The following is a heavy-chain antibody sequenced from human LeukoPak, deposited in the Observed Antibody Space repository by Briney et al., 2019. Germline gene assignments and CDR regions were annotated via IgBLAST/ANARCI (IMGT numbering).Heavy chain of an antibody. CDR1: GFTFSRYW. V-gene: IGHV3-74*01. D-gene: IGHD4-17*01. CDR2: ISADESVT. CDR3: ATAGGETSRMGFDP. J-gene: IGHJ5*02. Sequence: SGGSLRLSCADSGFTFSRYWMHWVRQTPGKGLVWVSCISADESVTRYADSVKGRSIISRDNTKSTLYLQLHSLGAEDTGVYYCATAGGETSRMGFDPWGQGTLVTVSS.